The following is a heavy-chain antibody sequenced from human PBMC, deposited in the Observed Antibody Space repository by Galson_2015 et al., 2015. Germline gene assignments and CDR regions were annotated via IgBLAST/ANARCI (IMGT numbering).Heavy chain of an antibody. CDR1: GYTFTGYY. Sequence: SVKVSCKASGYTFTGYYMHWVRQAPGQGLEWMGWINPNSGGTNYAQKFQGWVTMTRDTSISTAYMELSRLRSDDTAVYYCARARGYDFWSGYYTTYYFDYWGQGTLVTVSS. CDR3: ARARGYDFWSGYYTTYYFDY. D-gene: IGHD3-3*01. V-gene: IGHV1-2*04. CDR2: INPNSGGT. J-gene: IGHJ4*02.